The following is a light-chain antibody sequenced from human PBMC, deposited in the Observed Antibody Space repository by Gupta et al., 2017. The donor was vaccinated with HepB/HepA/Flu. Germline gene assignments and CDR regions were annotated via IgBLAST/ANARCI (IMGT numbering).Light chain of an antibody. V-gene: IGLV1-44*01. Sequence: QSVLTQPPSASGTPGQRVNISCSGSSSNVGSHNINWYPQLPGTAPKLLIYSTNQRPSGVPDRFSASKSGTSASLAISGLQSEDEADYFCGTWDKSLNAFVFGTGTEVTVL. CDR1: SSNVGSHN. J-gene: IGLJ1*01. CDR3: GTWDKSLNAFV. CDR2: STN.